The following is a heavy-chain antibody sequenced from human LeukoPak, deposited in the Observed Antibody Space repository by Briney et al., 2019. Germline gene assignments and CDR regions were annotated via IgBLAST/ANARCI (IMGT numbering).Heavy chain of an antibody. V-gene: IGHV3-53*01. D-gene: IGHD1-26*01. Sequence: PGGSLRLSCAASGFTVSSNYMSWVRQAPGKGLEWVSVIYSGGSTYYADSVKGRFTISRDNSKNTLYLRMNSLRAEDTAVYYCAREGSGSYGSFDYWGQGTLVTVSS. CDR2: IYSGGST. J-gene: IGHJ4*02. CDR3: AREGSGSYGSFDY. CDR1: GFTVSSNY.